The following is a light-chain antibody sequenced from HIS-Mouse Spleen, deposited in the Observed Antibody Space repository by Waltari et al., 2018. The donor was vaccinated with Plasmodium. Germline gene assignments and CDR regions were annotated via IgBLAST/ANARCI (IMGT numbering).Light chain of an antibody. Sequence: QSVLTQPASVSGSPGQSITISCTGTSSDVGGYNYVSWYQKHPGKAPKLMIYQVSNRPSGVSSRFSGSKSGNTASLTISGLQAEDEADYYCSSYTSSSTRAFGGGTKLTVL. J-gene: IGLJ2*01. V-gene: IGLV2-14*01. CDR3: SSYTSSSTRA. CDR2: QVS. CDR1: SSDVGGYNY.